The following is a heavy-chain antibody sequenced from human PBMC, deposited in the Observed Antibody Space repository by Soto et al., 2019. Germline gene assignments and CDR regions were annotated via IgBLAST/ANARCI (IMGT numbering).Heavy chain of an antibody. CDR2: MNPNSGNT. D-gene: IGHD1-26*01. J-gene: IGHJ4*02. CDR3: AGEISRSYRFDY. CDR1: GYTFTSYD. Sequence: QVQLVQSGAEVKKPGASVKVSCKASGYTFTSYDINWVRQATGQGLEWMGWMNPNSGNTGYAQKFPGRVTTPTNTSISTAYMELSSLRSKDTAVYYWAGEISRSYRFDYWCQGTLVTVSS. V-gene: IGHV1-8*01.